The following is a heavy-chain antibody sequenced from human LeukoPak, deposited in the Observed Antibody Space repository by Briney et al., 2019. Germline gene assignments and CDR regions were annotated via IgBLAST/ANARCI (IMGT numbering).Heavy chain of an antibody. J-gene: IGHJ4*02. Sequence: GGSLRLSCAASGFTFSSYGMSWVRQAPGKGLEWVSAISGSGGSTYYADSVRGRFTISRDNSKNTLYLQMNSLRAEDTAVYYCAKDEPGTYYYDSSGYYYDYWGQGTLVTVSS. CDR3: AKDEPGTYYYDSSGYYYDY. CDR1: GFTFSSYG. V-gene: IGHV3-23*01. D-gene: IGHD3-22*01. CDR2: ISGSGGST.